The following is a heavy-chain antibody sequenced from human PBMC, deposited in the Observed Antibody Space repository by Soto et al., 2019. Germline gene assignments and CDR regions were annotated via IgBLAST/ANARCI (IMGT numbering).Heavy chain of an antibody. Sequence: SATLSLTCTVSGGSISSYYWSWIRQPPGKGLEWIGYIYYSGSTNYNPSLKSRVTISVDKSKNQFSLKLSSVTAADTAVYYCERAQETAIFGVVTNFDYWGHGTLVTVSS. D-gene: IGHD3-3*01. V-gene: IGHV4-59*12. CDR3: ERAQETAIFGVVTNFDY. CDR1: GGSISSYY. J-gene: IGHJ4*01. CDR2: IYYSGST.